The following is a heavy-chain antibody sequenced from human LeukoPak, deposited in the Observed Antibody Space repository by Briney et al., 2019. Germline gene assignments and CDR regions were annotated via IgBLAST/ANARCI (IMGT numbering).Heavy chain of an antibody. J-gene: IGHJ4*02. CDR3: AQQKSTYSYGRGGTSVYFDY. D-gene: IGHD5-18*01. V-gene: IGHV3-20*04. Sequence: PGGSLRLSCAASGFTFDDYGMSWVRQAPGKGLEWVSGINWNGGSTGYADSVKGRFAISRDNAKNSLYLQMNSLRAEDTALYYCAQQKSTYSYGRGGTSVYFDYWGQGTLVTVSS. CDR2: INWNGGST. CDR1: GFTFDDYG.